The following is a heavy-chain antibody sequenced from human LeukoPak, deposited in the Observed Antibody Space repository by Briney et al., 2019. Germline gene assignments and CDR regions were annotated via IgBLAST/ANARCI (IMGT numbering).Heavy chain of an antibody. D-gene: IGHD5/OR15-5a*01. Sequence: SETLSLTCTVSGDSISPYYWSWIRQPPGKGLEWIGYISYSGTTNYNPSLKSRVTLSVHTPQNHFSQSLTSVTAADTAVYYCARHGQSTVLSHLDSWGQGTLVTVSS. CDR1: GDSISPYY. J-gene: IGHJ4*02. V-gene: IGHV4-59*08. CDR2: ISYSGTT. CDR3: ARHGQSTVLSHLDS.